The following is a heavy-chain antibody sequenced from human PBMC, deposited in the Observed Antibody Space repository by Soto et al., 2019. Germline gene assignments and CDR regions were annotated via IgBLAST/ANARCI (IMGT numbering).Heavy chain of an antibody. D-gene: IGHD3-16*02. Sequence: QVQLVQSGAEVKKPGAAVQVSCKASGYTFTSYGISWVRQAPGQGLEWMGWISAYNDNTNYAQKFQGTVTMTMDTSTSTAYMELRSLRSDDTAVYYCARDGPVIPPRSWFDPWGQGTLVTVSS. CDR3: ARDGPVIPPRSWFDP. J-gene: IGHJ5*02. V-gene: IGHV1-18*04. CDR1: GYTFTSYG. CDR2: ISAYNDNT.